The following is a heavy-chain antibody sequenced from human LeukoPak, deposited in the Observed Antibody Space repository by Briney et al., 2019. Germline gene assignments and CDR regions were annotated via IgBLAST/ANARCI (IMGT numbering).Heavy chain of an antibody. J-gene: IGHJ4*02. CDR2: ISAYNGNT. Sequence: ASVKVSCKASGYTFTSYGISWVRQAPGQGLEWMGWISAYNGNTSYAQKFQGRVTMTRDTSISTAYMELTRLRSDDTAVYYCARFMPNYFDYWGQGTLVTVSS. D-gene: IGHD2-2*01. CDR1: GYTFTSYG. V-gene: IGHV1-18*01. CDR3: ARFMPNYFDY.